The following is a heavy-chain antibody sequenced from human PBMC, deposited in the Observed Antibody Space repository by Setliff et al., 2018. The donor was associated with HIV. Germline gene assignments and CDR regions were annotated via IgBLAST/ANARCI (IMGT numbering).Heavy chain of an antibody. Sequence: PGGSLRLSCAASGFTFSSYAMHWVRQAPGKGLEWVAVISYDGSNKYYADSAKGRFIISRDNAKNSLYLQMNSLGAEDTAVYYCAREVGDSSGYYYRNYYFDSWGQGTLVTVSS. CDR2: ISYDGSNK. V-gene: IGHV3-30*04. CDR1: GFTFSSYA. D-gene: IGHD3-22*01. J-gene: IGHJ4*02. CDR3: AREVGDSSGYYYRNYYFDS.